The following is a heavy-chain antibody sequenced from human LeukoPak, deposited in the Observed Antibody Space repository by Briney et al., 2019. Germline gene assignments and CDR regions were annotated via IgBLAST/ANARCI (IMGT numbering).Heavy chain of an antibody. CDR3: AKDRVSLPPWKPSVVVTAAPLGFDY. J-gene: IGHJ4*02. V-gene: IGHV3-23*01. CDR1: GFTFSSYG. CDR2: ISGSGGST. D-gene: IGHD2-21*02. Sequence: GGSLRLSCAASGFTFSSYGMSWVRQAPGKGLEWVSAISGSGGSTYYADSVKGRFTISRDTSKNTPYLQMKSLRAADTAVYYCAKDRVSLPPWKPSVVVTAAPLGFDYWGQGTLVTVSS.